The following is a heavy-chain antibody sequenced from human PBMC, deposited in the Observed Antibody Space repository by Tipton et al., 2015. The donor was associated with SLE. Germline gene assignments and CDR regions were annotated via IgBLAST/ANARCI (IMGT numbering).Heavy chain of an antibody. D-gene: IGHD4-17*01. J-gene: IGHJ4*02. V-gene: IGHV3-23*01. CDR3: AKDQRWTTVSADY. CDR1: GFTFSTYA. CDR2: IRGSGGST. Sequence: SLRLSCAASGFTFSTYAMSWVRQAPGKGLEWVSAIRGSGGSTYYPDSVKGRFTISRDNSKNTLYLQMNSLRAEDTAVYYCAKDQRWTTVSADYWGQGTLVTVSS.